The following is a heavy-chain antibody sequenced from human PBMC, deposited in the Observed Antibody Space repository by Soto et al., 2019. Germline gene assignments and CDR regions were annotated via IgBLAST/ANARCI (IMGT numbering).Heavy chain of an antibody. J-gene: IGHJ6*02. D-gene: IGHD3-3*01. Sequence: GGSLRLSCAASGFTFSSYAMHWVRQAPGKGLEWVTVISYDGSNKYYADSVKGRFTISRDNSKNTLYLQMNSLRAEDTAVYYCARDGRRVIMRTEYHYGMDVWGQGTTVTVSS. CDR3: ARDGRRVIMRTEYHYGMDV. CDR1: GFTFSSYA. CDR2: ISYDGSNK. V-gene: IGHV3-30-3*01.